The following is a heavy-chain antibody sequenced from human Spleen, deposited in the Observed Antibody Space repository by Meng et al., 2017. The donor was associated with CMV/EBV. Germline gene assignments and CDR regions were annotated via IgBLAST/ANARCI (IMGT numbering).Heavy chain of an antibody. D-gene: IGHD3-10*02. CDR2: INHIGST. CDR3: ARGPRTRFGERFDY. V-gene: IGHV4-34*01. Sequence: QAQLQVLGAGLLKPSETLSLTCAVYGGSFSGSDWRWIRQPPGQGLELIGEINHIGSTNYNPSLKSRVTISVDTSKNQFSLKLSSVTAADTAVYYCARGPRTRFGERFDYWGQGTLVTVSS. CDR1: GGSFSGSD. J-gene: IGHJ4*02.